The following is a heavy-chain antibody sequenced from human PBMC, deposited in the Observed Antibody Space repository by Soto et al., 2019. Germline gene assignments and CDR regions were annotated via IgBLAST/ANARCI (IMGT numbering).Heavy chain of an antibody. D-gene: IGHD3-3*01. J-gene: IGHJ4*02. CDR2: IYWNDDK. CDR3: AHIPPHYYFWNDYLASSFDY. V-gene: IGHV2-5*01. CDR1: GFSLSTTGVG. Sequence: QITLKESGPTLVKPTQTLTVTCTFSGFSLSTTGVGVAWIRQPPGEALEWLALIYWNDDKRYSPSLKSRLTVTKDTSKNQVVLTMANMDPVDTATYYCAHIPPHYYFWNDYLASSFDYWGQGTLVTVSS.